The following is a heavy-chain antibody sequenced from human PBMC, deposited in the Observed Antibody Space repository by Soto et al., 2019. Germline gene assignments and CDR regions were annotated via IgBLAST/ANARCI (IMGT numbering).Heavy chain of an antibody. CDR1: GYTFTSAD. V-gene: IGHV1-8*01. Sequence: VASVKVSCKAFGYTFTSADINWVRQTTGQGLEWMGWMNPNTGNAGYAQKFQGRVTMTRDTTISTAYMELTSLTSDDTAVYFCARDVIGTTDRFDPWGQGTLVTVSS. CDR2: MNPNTGNA. D-gene: IGHD1-7*01. J-gene: IGHJ5*02. CDR3: ARDVIGTTDRFDP.